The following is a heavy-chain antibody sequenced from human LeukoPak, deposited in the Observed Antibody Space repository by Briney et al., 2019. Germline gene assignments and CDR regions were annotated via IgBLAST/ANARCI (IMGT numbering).Heavy chain of an antibody. CDR1: GSTFTAYY. CDR2: IKPNSGGT. V-gene: IGHV1-2*02. J-gene: IGHJ4*02. Sequence: ASVKLSCKASGSTFTAYYMHWVRQSPGQGLEWMGWIKPNSGGTNYAQKFQGRITMTRDTSISTAYMELSRPRSDDTAMYYCARDLRLGRMITFGGGIGYWGQGTLVTVSS. D-gene: IGHD3-16*02. CDR3: ARDLRLGRMITFGGGIGY.